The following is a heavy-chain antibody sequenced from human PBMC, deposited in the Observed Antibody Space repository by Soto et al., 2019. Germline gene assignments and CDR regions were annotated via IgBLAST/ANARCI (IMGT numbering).Heavy chain of an antibody. Sequence: ASVKVSCKASGYTFTGYYMHWVRQAPGQGLEWMGWINPNSGGTNYAQKFQGRVTMTRDTSISTAYMELSRLRSDDTAVYYCARTGYSSGRGTIRNYYYYGMDVWGQGTTVTVSS. CDR3: ARTGYSSGRGTIRNYYYYGMDV. CDR1: GYTFTGYY. V-gene: IGHV1-2*02. CDR2: INPNSGGT. J-gene: IGHJ6*02. D-gene: IGHD6-19*01.